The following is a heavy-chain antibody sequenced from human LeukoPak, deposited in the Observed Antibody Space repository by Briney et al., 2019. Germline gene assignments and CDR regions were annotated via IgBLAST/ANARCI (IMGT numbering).Heavy chain of an antibody. CDR1: GYNFEILG. D-gene: IGHD3-22*01. CDR3: ARGGIRSGYSPRYYYYGMDV. Sequence: GASVKVSCKASGYNFEILGISWVRQAPGQGLEWMGGIIPIFGTANYAQKFQGRVTITADESTSTAYMELSSLRSEDTAVYYCARGGIRSGYSPRYYYYGMDVWGQGTTVTVSS. V-gene: IGHV1-69*13. J-gene: IGHJ6*02. CDR2: IIPIFGTA.